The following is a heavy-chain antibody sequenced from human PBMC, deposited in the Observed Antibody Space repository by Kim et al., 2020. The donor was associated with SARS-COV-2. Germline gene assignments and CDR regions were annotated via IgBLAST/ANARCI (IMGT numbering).Heavy chain of an antibody. Sequence: YYADPVKGRFTISRDNARNSLYLQMNSLRDEDTAVYYCAQDDKSGWYSLSWGQGTLVTVSP. V-gene: IGHV3-48*02. D-gene: IGHD6-19*01. CDR3: AQDDKSGWYSLS. J-gene: IGHJ5*02.